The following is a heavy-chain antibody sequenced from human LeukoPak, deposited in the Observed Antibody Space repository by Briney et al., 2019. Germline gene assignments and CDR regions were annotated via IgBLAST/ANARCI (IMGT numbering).Heavy chain of an antibody. CDR2: IYYTGIT. V-gene: IGHV4-59*12. CDR3: ARDLSGYCSGGSCSTIGWFDP. CDR1: GGSISSYY. D-gene: IGHD2-15*01. Sequence: SETLSLTCTVSGGSISSYYWSWIRQPPGKGLEWIGYIYYTGITKYSPSLKSRVTMSVDTSKNQFSLKLSSVTAADTAVYYCARDLSGYCSGGSCSTIGWFDPWGQGTLVTVSS. J-gene: IGHJ5*02.